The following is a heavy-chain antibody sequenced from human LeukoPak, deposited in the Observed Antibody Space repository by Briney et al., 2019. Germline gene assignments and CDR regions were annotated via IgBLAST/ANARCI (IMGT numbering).Heavy chain of an antibody. CDR2: IYTSGST. V-gene: IGHV4-4*07. D-gene: IGHD3-16*01. J-gene: IGHJ5*02. Sequence: SETLSLTCTVSGGSISSYYWSWVRQPAGKGLEWIGRIYTSGSTNYNPSLKSRVTISVDTSKNQFSLKLSSVTAADTAVYYCARDWGPWGKGKTAGIDPWGQGTLVTVSS. CDR3: ARDWGPWGKGKTAGIDP. CDR1: GGSISSYY.